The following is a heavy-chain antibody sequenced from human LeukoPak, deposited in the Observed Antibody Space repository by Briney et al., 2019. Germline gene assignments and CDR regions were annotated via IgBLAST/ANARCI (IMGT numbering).Heavy chain of an antibody. Sequence: PSETLSLTCTVSGGSISSYYWSWLRQPPGKGLEWIGYMYYSGSTNYNPSLKSRVTISVDMSQNQFSLKLSSVTAADTAVYYCARSGSGSGSYYNSAYYYYGMDVWGQGTTVTVSS. J-gene: IGHJ6*02. CDR2: MYYSGST. CDR3: ARSGSGSGSYYNSAYYYYGMDV. CDR1: GGSISSYY. D-gene: IGHD3-10*01. V-gene: IGHV4-59*01.